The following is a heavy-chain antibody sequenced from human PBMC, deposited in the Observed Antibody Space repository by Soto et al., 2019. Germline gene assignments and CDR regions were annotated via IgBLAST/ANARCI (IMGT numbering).Heavy chain of an antibody. Sequence: GASVKVSCKASGGTFSSYAISWVRQAPGQGLEWMGGIIPIFGTANYAQKFQGRVTITADESTSTAYMELSSLRSEDTAVYYCARSYYDSSGYYPRGIFDYWGQGTLVTVYS. J-gene: IGHJ4*02. CDR2: IIPIFGTA. D-gene: IGHD3-22*01. CDR3: ARSYYDSSGYYPRGIFDY. CDR1: GGTFSSYA. V-gene: IGHV1-69*13.